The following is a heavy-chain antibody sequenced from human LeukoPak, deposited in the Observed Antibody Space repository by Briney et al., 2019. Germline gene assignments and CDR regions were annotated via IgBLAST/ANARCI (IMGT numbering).Heavy chain of an antibody. V-gene: IGHV3-74*01. CDR1: GYSFTSYW. CDR2: INTDGSST. CDR3: ARVSSSSWWALDY. Sequence: GESLKISCKGSGYSFTSYWMHWVRQAPGKGLVWVSRINTDGSSTSYADSVKGRFTISRDNAKNTLYLQMNSLRAEDTAVYYCARVSSSSWWALDYWGQGTLVTVSS. J-gene: IGHJ4*02. D-gene: IGHD6-13*01.